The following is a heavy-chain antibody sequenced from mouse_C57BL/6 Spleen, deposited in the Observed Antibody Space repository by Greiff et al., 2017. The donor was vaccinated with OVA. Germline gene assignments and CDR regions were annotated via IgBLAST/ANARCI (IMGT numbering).Heavy chain of an antibody. J-gene: IGHJ4*01. Sequence: QVHVKQPGAELVKPGASVKMSCKASGYTFTSYWITWVKQRPGQGLEWIGDIYPGSGSTNYNEKFKSKATLTVDTPSSTAYMQLSSLTSEDSAVYYCAREDIDAMDYWGQGTSVTVSS. V-gene: IGHV1-55*01. D-gene: IGHD1-3*01. CDR3: AREDIDAMDY. CDR1: GYTFTSYW. CDR2: IYPGSGST.